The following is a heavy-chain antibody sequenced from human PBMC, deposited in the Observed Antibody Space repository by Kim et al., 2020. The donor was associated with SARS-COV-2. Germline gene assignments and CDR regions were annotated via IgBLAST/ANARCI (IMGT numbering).Heavy chain of an antibody. D-gene: IGHD5-18*01. V-gene: IGHV1-46*01. J-gene: IGHJ4*02. CDR2: INPSGGST. CDR3: ARDRGGYSYGGYYFDY. Sequence: ASVKVSCKASGYTFTSYYMHWVRQAPGQGLEWMGIINPSGGSTSYAQKFQGRVTMTRDTSTSTVYMELSSLRSEDTAVYYCARDRGGYSYGGYYFDYWGQGTLVTVSS. CDR1: GYTFTSYY.